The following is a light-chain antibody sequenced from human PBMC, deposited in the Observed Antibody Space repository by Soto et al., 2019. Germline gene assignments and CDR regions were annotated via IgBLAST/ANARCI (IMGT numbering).Light chain of an antibody. J-gene: IGKJ2*01. CDR3: QQYHDFQYT. CDR2: KAT. Sequence: DIQMTQAPPTLSASVGDGVSITCRASQSLGSDLAWYQQKPGKAPKLLIYKATNLQRGVPSRFSGSGSGTDFSLTISSLQPEDSATYYCQQYHDFQYTFGQGTKVEI. V-gene: IGKV1-5*03. CDR1: QSLGSD.